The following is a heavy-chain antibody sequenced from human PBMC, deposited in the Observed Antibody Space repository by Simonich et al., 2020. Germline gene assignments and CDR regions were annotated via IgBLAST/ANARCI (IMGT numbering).Heavy chain of an antibody. V-gene: IGHV4-59*08. CDR3: ARSLGYYYYYYGMDV. Sequence: QVQLQESGPGLVKPSETLSLTCTVSGGSISSYYWSWIRQPPGKGLEWIGYIYYSGRTNYNPPLKSRVTISVDTSKNQFSLKLSSVTAADTAVYYCARSLGYYYYYYGMDVWGQGTTVTVSS. D-gene: IGHD1-26*01. CDR2: IYYSGRT. J-gene: IGHJ6*02. CDR1: GGSISSYY.